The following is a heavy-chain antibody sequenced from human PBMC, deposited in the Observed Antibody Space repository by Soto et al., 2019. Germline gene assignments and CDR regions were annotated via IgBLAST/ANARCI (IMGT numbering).Heavy chain of an antibody. J-gene: IGHJ3*02. D-gene: IGHD3-22*01. CDR2: ISGSGGST. Sequence: EVQLLESGGGLVQPGGSLRLSCAASGFTFSSYAMSWVRQAPGKGLEWVSAISGSGGSTYYADSVKGRFTISRDNSKNTLYLQMNSLRAEDTAVYYCAKRGNYYDSSGYQDAFDIWGQGTMVTVSS. CDR3: AKRGNYYDSSGYQDAFDI. V-gene: IGHV3-23*01. CDR1: GFTFSSYA.